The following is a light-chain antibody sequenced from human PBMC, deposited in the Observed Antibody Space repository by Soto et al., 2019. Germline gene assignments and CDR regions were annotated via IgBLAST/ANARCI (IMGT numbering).Light chain of an antibody. CDR2: DAS. J-gene: IGKJ2*01. V-gene: IGKV3-11*01. CDR3: QQRSSWRT. CDR1: QSVNSY. Sequence: EIVLTQSPATLSLSPGERATLSCRASQSVNSYLAWYQQKPGQAPRLLIYDASNRATGIPARFSGSGSGTDFTLTISSLEPEEFAVYYCQQRSSWRTFGQGTRLEIK.